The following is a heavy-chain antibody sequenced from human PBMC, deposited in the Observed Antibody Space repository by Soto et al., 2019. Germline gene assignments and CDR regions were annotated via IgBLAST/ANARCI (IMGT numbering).Heavy chain of an antibody. V-gene: IGHV1-3*01. CDR3: ASSYSSGWYPSYYYYGMDV. Sequence: ASVKVSCKASGYTFTSYAMHWVRQAPGQRLEWMGWINAGNGNTKYSQKFQGRVTITRDTSASTAYMELSSLRSEDTAVYYCASSYSSGWYPSYYYYGMDVWGQGTTVTV. D-gene: IGHD6-19*01. J-gene: IGHJ6*02. CDR2: INAGNGNT. CDR1: GYTFTSYA.